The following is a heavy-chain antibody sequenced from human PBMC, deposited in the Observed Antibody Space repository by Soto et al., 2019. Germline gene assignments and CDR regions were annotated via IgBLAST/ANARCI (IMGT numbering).Heavy chain of an antibody. V-gene: IGHV3-15*01. J-gene: IGHJ6*02. CDR2: IKSQGDGGTR. CDR1: GFSFRNAW. D-gene: IGHD2-2*01. Sequence: PGGSLRLSCAASGFSFRNAWMRWVRQAPGKGLEWVGHIKSQGDGGTRDYAAPVKGRFTISRDDSKNTLFLQMNSLKNEDTAVYFCTTDLQAYCDGTTCYAGNYYYDDMDVWGQGTTVTVSS. CDR3: TTDLQAYCDGTTCYAGNYYYDDMDV.